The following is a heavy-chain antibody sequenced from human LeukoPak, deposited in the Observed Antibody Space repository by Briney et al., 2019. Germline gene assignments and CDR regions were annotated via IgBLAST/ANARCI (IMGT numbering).Heavy chain of an antibody. V-gene: IGHV3-48*01. CDR2: ISSSSSSTM. J-gene: IGHJ4*02. D-gene: IGHD3-10*01. CDR1: GFTFSTYS. CDR3: ARLQGSGSFSSFDY. Sequence: GGSLRLSCAACGFTFSTYSMNWVRQTPGKGLEWVSYISSSSSSTMYYADSVKGRFTISRDNAKNSLSLQMYSLRAEDTAVYYCARLQGSGSFSSFDYWGQGTLVTVSS.